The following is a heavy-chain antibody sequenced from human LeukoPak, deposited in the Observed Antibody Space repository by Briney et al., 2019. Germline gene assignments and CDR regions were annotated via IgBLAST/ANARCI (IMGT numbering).Heavy chain of an antibody. D-gene: IGHD2-2*03. V-gene: IGHV4-59*01. CDR1: GGSISSYY. CDR2: IYYSGST. CDR3: AKGGYCSSTSCPPYYYMDV. Sequence: SETLSLTCTVSGGSISSYYWSWIRQPPGKGLEWIGYIYYSGSTNYNPSLKSRVTTSVDTSKNQFSLKLSSVTAADTAVYYCAKGGYCSSTSCPPYYYMDVWGKGTTVTVSS. J-gene: IGHJ6*03.